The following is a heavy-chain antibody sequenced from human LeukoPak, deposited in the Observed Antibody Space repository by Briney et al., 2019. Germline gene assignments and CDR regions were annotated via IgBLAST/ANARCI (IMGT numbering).Heavy chain of an antibody. CDR2: TNPNSGNT. J-gene: IGHJ3*02. CDR1: GYTFTSYD. Sequence: ASVKVSCMASGYTFTSYDINWVRQATGQGLEWMGWTNPNSGNTGYAQKFQGRVTITRNTSISTAYMELSSLRSEDTAVYYCARVQCDGRSCYSVDAFDIWGQGTMVTVSS. D-gene: IGHD2-15*01. V-gene: IGHV1-8*03. CDR3: ARVQCDGRSCYSVDAFDI.